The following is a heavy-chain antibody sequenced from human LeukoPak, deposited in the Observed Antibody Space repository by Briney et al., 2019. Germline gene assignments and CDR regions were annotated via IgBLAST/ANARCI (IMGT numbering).Heavy chain of an antibody. CDR1: GGSFSGYY. CDR2: INHSGST. Sequence: PSETLSLTCAVYGGSFSGYYWGWIRQPPGKGLEWIGEINHSGSTNYNPSLKSRVTISVDTSKNQFSLKLSSVTAADTAVYYCARRSLRRLSAFDIWGQGTMVTVSS. J-gene: IGHJ3*02. V-gene: IGHV4-34*01. CDR3: ARRSLRRLSAFDI.